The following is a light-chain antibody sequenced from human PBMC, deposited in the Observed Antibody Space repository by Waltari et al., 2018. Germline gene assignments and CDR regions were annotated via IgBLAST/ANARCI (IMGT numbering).Light chain of an antibody. CDR3: QSYDSSLSGSV. Sequence: QSGLTQPPSVSGAPGQRVTISCTGSSSNIGAGYDVHWYQLLPGTAPTLLLYVNSNRPAGVPARCSGSKSGTPASLAITGLQAEDEADYYCQSYDSSLSGSVFGGGTKLTVL. V-gene: IGLV1-40*01. CDR1: SSNIGAGYD. CDR2: VNS. J-gene: IGLJ2*01.